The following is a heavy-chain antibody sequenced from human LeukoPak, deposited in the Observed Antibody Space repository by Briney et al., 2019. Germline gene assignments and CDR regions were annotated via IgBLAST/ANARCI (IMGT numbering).Heavy chain of an antibody. CDR1: GFTVSSNY. J-gene: IGHJ3*02. CDR2: IYSGDNT. D-gene: IGHD1-1*01. Sequence: PGGSLRLSCTVSGFTVSSNYMTWVRQAPGKGLEWVARIYSGDNTDYADSVKGRFTISRDNSKNTLYLQMSSLRADDTAVYYCASLEGAWNVRGAFDIWGQGTVVSVSS. V-gene: IGHV3-66*01. CDR3: ASLEGAWNVRGAFDI.